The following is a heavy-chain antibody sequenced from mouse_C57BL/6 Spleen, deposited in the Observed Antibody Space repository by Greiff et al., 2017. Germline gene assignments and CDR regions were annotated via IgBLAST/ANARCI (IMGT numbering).Heavy chain of an antibody. CDR3: ARDYGSSEDY. D-gene: IGHD1-1*01. CDR2: IYPGAGDT. J-gene: IGHJ2*01. CDR1: GYAFSSSW. V-gene: IGHV1-82*01. Sequence: VQLVESGPELVKPGASVKISCKASGYAFSSSWMNWVKQRPGKGLEWIGRIYPGAGDTNYNGKFKGKATLTADKSSSTAYMQLSSLTSEDSAVYFWARDYGSSEDYWGQGTTLTVSS.